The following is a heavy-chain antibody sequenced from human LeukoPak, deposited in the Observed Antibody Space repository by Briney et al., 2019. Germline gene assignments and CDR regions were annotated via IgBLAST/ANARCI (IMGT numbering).Heavy chain of an antibody. CDR3: ARQRGYNPYYYGSGSYGGNPFDY. D-gene: IGHD3-10*01. J-gene: IGHJ4*02. V-gene: IGHV4-34*01. Sequence: PSETLSLTCAVYGGSFSGYYWSWIRQPPGKGLEWIGEINHSGSANYNPSLKSRVTISVDTSENQFSLKLSSVTAADTAVYYCARQRGYNPYYYGSGSYGGNPFDYWGQGTLVTVSS. CDR2: INHSGSA. CDR1: GGSFSGYY.